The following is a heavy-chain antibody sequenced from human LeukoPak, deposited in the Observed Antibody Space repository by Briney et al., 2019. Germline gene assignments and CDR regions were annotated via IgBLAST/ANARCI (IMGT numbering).Heavy chain of an antibody. D-gene: IGHD2-8*01. CDR1: GYTFTSYG. V-gene: IGHV1-18*01. CDR3: ARDQTLLGYCTNGVCPPGY. CDR2: ISAYNGNT. J-gene: IGHJ4*02. Sequence: ASVKVSCKASGYTFTSYGISWVRQAPGQGLEWVGWISAYNGNTNYAQKLQGRVTMTTDTSTSTAYMELRSLRSDDTAVYYCARDQTLLGYCTNGVCPPGYWGQGTLVTVSS.